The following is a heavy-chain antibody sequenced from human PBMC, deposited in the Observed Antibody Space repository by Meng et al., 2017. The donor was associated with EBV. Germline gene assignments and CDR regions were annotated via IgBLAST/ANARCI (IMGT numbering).Heavy chain of an antibody. D-gene: IGHD4-17*01. Sequence: QGPAVEDGGGVFQPGRSLSLSCAASGFTFSSYGMHWVRQAPGKGLEWVAVIWYDGSNKYYADSVKGRFTISRDNSKNTLCLQMNSLRAEDTAVYYCARVRIYGDYPNWYFDLWGRGTLVTVSS. V-gene: IGHV3-33*01. CDR1: GFTFSSYG. CDR3: ARVRIYGDYPNWYFDL. CDR2: IWYDGSNK. J-gene: IGHJ2*01.